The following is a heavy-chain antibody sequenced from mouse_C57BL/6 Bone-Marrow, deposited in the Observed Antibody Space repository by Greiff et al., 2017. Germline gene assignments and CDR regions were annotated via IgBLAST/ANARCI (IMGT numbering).Heavy chain of an antibody. V-gene: IGHV1-69*01. CDR2: IDPSDSYT. Sequence: QVQLQQPGAELVMPGASVKLSCKASGYTFTSYWMHWVKQRPGQGLEWIGEIDPSDSYTNYNQKFKGKSTLTVDKSSSTAYMQLSSLTSEDSAVYYCASYDGSSWAYWGQGTLVTVSA. J-gene: IGHJ3*01. CDR3: ASYDGSSWAY. D-gene: IGHD1-1*01. CDR1: GYTFTSYW.